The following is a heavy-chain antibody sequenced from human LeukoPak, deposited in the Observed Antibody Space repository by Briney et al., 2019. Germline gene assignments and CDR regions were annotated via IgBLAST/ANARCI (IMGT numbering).Heavy chain of an antibody. Sequence: PSETLSLTCTVSGVAISSYYWSWIRQPPGKGLEWIGYIYYSGSTNYNPSLKSRVTISVDTSKNQFSLKLSSVTAADTAVYYCARGRFSRHYYDSSGYYPWYFDYWGQGTLVTVSS. CDR1: GVAISSYY. CDR3: ARGRFSRHYYDSSGYYPWYFDY. D-gene: IGHD3-22*01. CDR2: IYYSGST. V-gene: IGHV4-59*12. J-gene: IGHJ4*02.